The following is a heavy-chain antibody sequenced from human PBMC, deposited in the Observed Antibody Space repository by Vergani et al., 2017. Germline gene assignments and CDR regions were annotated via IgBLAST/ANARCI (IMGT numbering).Heavy chain of an antibody. Sequence: QVQLQQWGAGLLKPSETLSLTCAVYGGSFSGYYWSWIRQPPGKGLEWIGEINHSGSTNYNPSLKSRVTISVDTSKNQFSLKLSSVTAADTAVYYCARAGDSSGYYYFGAFDIWGQGTMVTVSS. CDR3: ARAGDSSGYYYFGAFDI. J-gene: IGHJ3*02. V-gene: IGHV4-34*01. D-gene: IGHD3-22*01. CDR2: INHSGST. CDR1: GGSFSGYY.